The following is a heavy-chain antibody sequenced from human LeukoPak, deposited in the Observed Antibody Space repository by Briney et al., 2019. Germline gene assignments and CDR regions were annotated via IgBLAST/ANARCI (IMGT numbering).Heavy chain of an antibody. Sequence: PGGSLRLSCAASGFTFSDYYMSWIRQAPGKGLEWVSYISSSGSTIYYADSVKGRFTISRDNAKNSLYLQMNSLRAEDTAVYYCARIRRDAAKANFDSWGQGARATVSS. V-gene: IGHV3-11*04. CDR3: ARIRRDAAKANFDS. CDR1: GFTFSDYY. J-gene: IGHJ4*02. D-gene: IGHD5-24*01. CDR2: ISSSGSTI.